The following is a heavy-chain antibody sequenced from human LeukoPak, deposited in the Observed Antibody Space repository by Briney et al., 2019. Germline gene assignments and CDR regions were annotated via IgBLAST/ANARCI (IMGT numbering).Heavy chain of an antibody. CDR2: IWYDGSNK. CDR1: GYTLTELS. J-gene: IGHJ4*02. Sequence: SCKVSGYTLTELSMHWVRQAPGKGLEWVAVIWYDGSNKYYADSVKGRFTISRDNSKNTLYLQMNSLRAEDTAVYYCARGGEYSSSPFGYWGQGTLVTVSS. V-gene: IGHV3-33*01. D-gene: IGHD6-13*01. CDR3: ARGGEYSSSPFGY.